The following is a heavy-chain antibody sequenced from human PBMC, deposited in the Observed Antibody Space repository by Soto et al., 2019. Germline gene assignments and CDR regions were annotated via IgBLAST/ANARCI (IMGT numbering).Heavy chain of an antibody. CDR2: ISAYNGNT. J-gene: IGHJ5*02. D-gene: IGHD6-13*01. V-gene: IGHV1-18*01. CDR1: GYTFTSYG. CDR3: ARDRARSYSSSYNWFDP. Sequence: QVQLVQSGAEVKKPGASVKVSCKASGYTFTSYGISWVRQAPGQGLEWMGWISAYNGNTNYAQKLQGRVTMTTDTSTSTADMELRSLRSDDTAVYYCARDRARSYSSSYNWFDPWGQGTLVTVSS.